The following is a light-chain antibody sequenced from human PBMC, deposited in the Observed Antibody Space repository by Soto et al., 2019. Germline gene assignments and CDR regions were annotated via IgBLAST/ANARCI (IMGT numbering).Light chain of an antibody. CDR2: DAS. CDR1: QSISSW. Sequence: DIQMTQSPSTLSASVGDRVTITCWASQSISSWLAWYQQKPGRAPKLLIYDASSLESGVPSRFSGSGSGTEFTLTISSLQPDDFATYYCQQYNGYSRTFGQGTKLEIK. V-gene: IGKV1-5*01. J-gene: IGKJ2*02. CDR3: QQYNGYSRT.